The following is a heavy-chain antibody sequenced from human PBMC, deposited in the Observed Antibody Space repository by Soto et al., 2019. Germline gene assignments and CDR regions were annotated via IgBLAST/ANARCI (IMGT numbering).Heavy chain of an antibody. D-gene: IGHD6-19*01. V-gene: IGHV4-30-2*01. CDR1: GGSISSGGYS. Sequence: PSETLSLTCAVSGGSISSGGYSWSWIRQPPGKGLEWIGYIYHSGNTYYNPSLKSRVTISVDRSKNQFSLKLSSVTAADTAVYYCARVLIAVAGTLSEFDIWGQGTMVTVSS. J-gene: IGHJ3*02. CDR3: ARVLIAVAGTLSEFDI. CDR2: IYHSGNT.